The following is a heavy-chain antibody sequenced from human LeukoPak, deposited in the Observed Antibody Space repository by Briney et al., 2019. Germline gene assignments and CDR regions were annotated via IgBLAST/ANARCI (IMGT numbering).Heavy chain of an antibody. CDR2: INHSGST. D-gene: IGHD5-24*01. CDR3: ARTSVEMATIH. CDR1: GGSFSGYY. Sequence: SETLSLTCAVYGGSFSGYYWSWIRQPPGKGLEWIGEINHSGSTNYNPSLKSRVTISVDTSKNQFSLKLSSVTAADTAVYYCARTSVEMATIHWGQGTLVTVSS. V-gene: IGHV4-34*01. J-gene: IGHJ4*02.